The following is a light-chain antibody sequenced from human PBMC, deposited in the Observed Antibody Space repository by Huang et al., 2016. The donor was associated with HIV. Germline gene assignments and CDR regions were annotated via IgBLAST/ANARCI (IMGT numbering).Light chain of an antibody. J-gene: IGKJ4*01. V-gene: IGKV3D-15*01. CDR3: QQYDKWPPGLT. Sequence: EIMMTQSPATLSVSPGGRATLSCRASQNVRNNLAWYQQKTGQAPRLLIHETATRAAGIPARFSGSGSGTDFTLTISGLQSEDFAIYYCQQYDKWPPGLTFGGGTKVEI. CDR1: QNVRNN. CDR2: ETA.